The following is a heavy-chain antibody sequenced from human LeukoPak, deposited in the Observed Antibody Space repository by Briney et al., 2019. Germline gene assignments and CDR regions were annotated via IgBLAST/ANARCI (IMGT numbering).Heavy chain of an antibody. Sequence: GGSLRLSCAASGFTVSSNYMSWVRQAPGKGLEWVSVIYSGGSTYYADSVKGRFTISRDNSKNTLYLQMNSLRAEDTAVYYCAKEWLRYAFDIWGQGTMVTVSS. CDR2: IYSGGST. V-gene: IGHV3-66*01. CDR1: GFTVSSNY. J-gene: IGHJ3*02. D-gene: IGHD5-12*01. CDR3: AKEWLRYAFDI.